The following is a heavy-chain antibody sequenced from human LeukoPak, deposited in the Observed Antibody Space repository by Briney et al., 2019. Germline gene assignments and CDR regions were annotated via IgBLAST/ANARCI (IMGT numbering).Heavy chain of an antibody. Sequence: PGGSLRLSCAASGFTFSSYAMSWVRQAPGKGLEWVANIKQDGSEKYYVDSVKGRFTISRDNAKNSLYLQMNSLRAEDTALYYCARDKIVGATHFDYWGQGTLVTVSS. CDR3: ARDKIVGATHFDY. CDR1: GFTFSSYA. V-gene: IGHV3-7*01. CDR2: IKQDGSEK. D-gene: IGHD1-26*01. J-gene: IGHJ4*02.